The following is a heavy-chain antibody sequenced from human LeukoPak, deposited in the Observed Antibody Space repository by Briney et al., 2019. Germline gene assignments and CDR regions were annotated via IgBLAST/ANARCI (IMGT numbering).Heavy chain of an antibody. Sequence: SVKVSCKASGGTFSSYAISWVRQAPGQGLEWMGGIIPIFGTANYAQEFQGRVTITADESTSTAYMELSSLRSEDTAVYYCARGALEYYYYYGMDVWGQGTTVTVSS. V-gene: IGHV1-69*13. CDR3: ARGALEYYYYYGMDV. CDR2: IIPIFGTA. J-gene: IGHJ6*02. D-gene: IGHD1-1*01. CDR1: GGTFSSYA.